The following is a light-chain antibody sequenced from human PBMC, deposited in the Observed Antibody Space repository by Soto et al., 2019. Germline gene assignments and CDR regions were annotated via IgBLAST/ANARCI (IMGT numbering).Light chain of an antibody. CDR2: EVS. CDR3: CSWAGSNTFYF. Sequence: QSALTQPASVSGSPGQSITISCTGTTTDVGSYNLVSWYQQHPGRAPKLMIYEVSRRPSGVSNRFSGSKSGNTASLTISGLQAEVEADYYCCSWAGSNTFYFFGTGTKVTVL. V-gene: IGLV2-23*02. J-gene: IGLJ1*01. CDR1: TTDVGSYNL.